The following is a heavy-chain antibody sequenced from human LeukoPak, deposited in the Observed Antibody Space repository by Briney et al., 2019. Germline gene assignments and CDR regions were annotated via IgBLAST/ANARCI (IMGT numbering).Heavy chain of an antibody. CDR1: GGSISSSSYY. J-gene: IGHJ4*02. V-gene: IGHV4-39*07. D-gene: IGHD4-17*01. CDR2: IYYSGST. CDR3: ARAYGDYEEWVGLYFDY. Sequence: PSETLSLTCTVSGGSISSSSYYWGWIRQPPGKGLEWIGSIYYSGSTYYNPSLKSRVTISVDTSKNQFSLKLSSVTAADTAVYYCARAYGDYEEWVGLYFDYWGQGTLVTVSS.